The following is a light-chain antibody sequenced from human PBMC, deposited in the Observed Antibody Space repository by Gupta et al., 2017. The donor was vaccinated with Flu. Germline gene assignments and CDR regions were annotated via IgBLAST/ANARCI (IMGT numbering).Light chain of an antibody. CDR2: GNN. CDR3: QSYDRNLRWV. Sequence: RVTISCSGSSSNIGAGYEVHWYLQLLGAAPKLLIYGNNKRPSGVPGRFSGSKSGTSASLAITGLQAEDEADYYCQSYDRNLRWVFGGGTKLTVL. V-gene: IGLV1-40*01. J-gene: IGLJ3*02. CDR1: SSNIGAGYE.